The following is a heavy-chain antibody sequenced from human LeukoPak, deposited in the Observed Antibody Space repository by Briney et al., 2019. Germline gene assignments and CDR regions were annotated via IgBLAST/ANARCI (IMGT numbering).Heavy chain of an antibody. V-gene: IGHV1-46*01. CDR1: GYTFTSYY. J-gene: IGHJ5*02. CDR2: INPSGGST. CDR3: ARAPILWIPGRSDWFDP. D-gene: IGHD5-18*01. Sequence: ASVKVSCKASGYTFTSYYMHWVRQPPGQGLEWMGIINPSGGSTSYAQTFQGRVTMTRETSTTTVYMELSSLRSEDTAVYYCARAPILWIPGRSDWFDPWGQGPLVTVSS.